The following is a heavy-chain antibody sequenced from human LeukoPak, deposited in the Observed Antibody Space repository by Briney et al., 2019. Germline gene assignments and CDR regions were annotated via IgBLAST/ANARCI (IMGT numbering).Heavy chain of an antibody. CDR3: AKDRAWGNYFDY. Sequence: PGKSLRLSCAASGFTFSSYAMSWVRQAPGKGLEWVSAISSSGGSPYYADSVKGRFTISRDNSKNTLYLQMNSLRAEDTAVYYCAKDRAWGNYFDYWGQGTLVTVSS. CDR1: GFTFSSYA. V-gene: IGHV3-23*01. J-gene: IGHJ4*02. D-gene: IGHD3-16*01. CDR2: ISSSGGSP.